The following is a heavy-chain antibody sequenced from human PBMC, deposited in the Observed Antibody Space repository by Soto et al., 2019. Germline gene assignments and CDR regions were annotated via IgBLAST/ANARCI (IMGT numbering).Heavy chain of an antibody. CDR1: GSTFSHFW. J-gene: IGHJ4*02. V-gene: IGHV3-15*01. CDR3: TAETYCGGGSCPEY. Sequence: EVQLVESGGGLVKPGGSLRLSCAASGSTFSHFWMSWVRQAPGKGLEWVGSIKSKNDGGTIDYAAPVKVRFTISRDDSKNTVDLQANSLEAEDTAVYFCTAETYCGGGSCPEYWGQGTLVTVSS. CDR2: IKSKNDGGTI. D-gene: IGHD2-15*01.